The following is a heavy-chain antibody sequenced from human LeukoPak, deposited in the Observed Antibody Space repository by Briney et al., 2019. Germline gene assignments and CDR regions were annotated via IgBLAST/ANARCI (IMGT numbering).Heavy chain of an antibody. CDR1: GFTFNNFA. CDR2: ISGTGSST. V-gene: IGHV3-23*01. J-gene: IGHJ3*02. CDR3: ARDILPSGSRAFDI. Sequence: GGSLRLSCVASGFTFNNFAMNWVRQGPGEGLEWVSAISGTGSSTYYADSVKGRFTISGDNSKNTLYLQMNSLRAEDTAVYYCARDILPSGSRAFDIWGQGTMVTVSS. D-gene: IGHD3-10*01.